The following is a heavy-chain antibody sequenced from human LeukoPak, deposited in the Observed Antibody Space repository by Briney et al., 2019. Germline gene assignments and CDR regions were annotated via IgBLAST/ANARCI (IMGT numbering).Heavy chain of an antibody. J-gene: IGHJ4*02. V-gene: IGHV3-7*03. CDR2: IKQGGGER. Sequence: GGSLRLSCAASGFTFSRHWMSWVRQAPGKGLEWVANIKQGGGERNYVDSVKGRFTVSRDDAKSSLYLQMNSLRAEDTAIYYCARGPNYGSRTDYLDYWGQGTLVTVSS. D-gene: IGHD4-17*01. CDR1: GFTFSRHW. CDR3: ARGPNYGSRTDYLDY.